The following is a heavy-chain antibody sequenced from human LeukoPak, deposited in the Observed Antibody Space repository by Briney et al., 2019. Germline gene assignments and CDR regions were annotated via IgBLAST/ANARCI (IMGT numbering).Heavy chain of an antibody. V-gene: IGHV4-34*01. Sequence: TSETLSLTCAVYGGSLSGYYWSWIRQPPGKGLEWIGEINHSGSTNYNPSLKSRVTISVDTSKNQFSLKLSSVTAADTAVYYCARGSGSSSSIVRYNWFDPWGQGTLVTVSS. CDR2: INHSGST. J-gene: IGHJ5*02. CDR1: GGSLSGYY. D-gene: IGHD6-6*01. CDR3: ARGSGSSSSIVRYNWFDP.